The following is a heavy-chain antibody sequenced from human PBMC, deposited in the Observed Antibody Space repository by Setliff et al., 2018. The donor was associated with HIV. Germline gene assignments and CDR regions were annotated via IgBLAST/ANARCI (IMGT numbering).Heavy chain of an antibody. Sequence: ASVKVSCKASGYTFTSYGISWVRQAPGQGLEWMGWVSAYNGNTNYAQKLQGRVTMTTDTSTSTAYMELRSLRSDDTAVYYCARDPGRDGYNLGAFDIWGQGTMVTVSS. CDR2: VSAYNGNT. CDR3: ARDPGRDGYNLGAFDI. D-gene: IGHD5-12*01. CDR1: GYTFTSYG. V-gene: IGHV1-18*01. J-gene: IGHJ3*02.